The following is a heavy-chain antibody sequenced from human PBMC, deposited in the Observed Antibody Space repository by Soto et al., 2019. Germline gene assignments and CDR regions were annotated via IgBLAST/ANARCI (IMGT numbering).Heavy chain of an antibody. CDR2: IWTDERFE. J-gene: IGHJ3*01. Sequence: QVQLVESGGGEVKPGGSLRLSCLTSGYSLSQYGRHWFRKAPGKGMEWVAFIWTDERFEYYAESLRGRFTISRDNSKNTLSLQINSLRSEDTAGYYCTKEADAFDVLGQGTMVTVSS. V-gene: IGHV3-30*02. CDR1: GYSLSQYG. CDR3: TKEADAFDV.